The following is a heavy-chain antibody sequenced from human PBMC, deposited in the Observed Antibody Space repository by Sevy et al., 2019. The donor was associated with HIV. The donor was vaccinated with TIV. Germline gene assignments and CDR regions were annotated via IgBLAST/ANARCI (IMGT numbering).Heavy chain of an antibody. CDR3: ARDRLLSLLDF. V-gene: IGHV3-30*04. CDR2: ILHDGSNE. J-gene: IGHJ4*02. Sequence: GGSLRLSCAASRFNFSNYAMHWVRQAPGKGLEWVALILHDGSNEHYADSVEGRFTISRDNSQNTVYLQMNSLRPEDTAVYYCARDRLLSLLDFWGQGTLVTVSS. CDR1: RFNFSNYA. D-gene: IGHD2-21*01.